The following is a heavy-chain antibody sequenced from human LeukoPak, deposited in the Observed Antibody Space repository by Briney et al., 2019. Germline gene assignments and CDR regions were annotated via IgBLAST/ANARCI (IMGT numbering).Heavy chain of an antibody. CDR1: GYSFTSYW. V-gene: IGHV5-51*01. J-gene: IGHJ1*01. D-gene: IGHD6-13*01. CDR3: ARGFGSTWLEY. Sequence: GEPLQISCKGSGYSFTSYWIGRVRQMPGKGLEWMGIIYPGDSDTRYSPSFQGQVTISADKSLTTAYLQWSSLKASDTAMYCCARGFGSTWLEYWGQGTLVTVSS. CDR2: IYPGDSDT.